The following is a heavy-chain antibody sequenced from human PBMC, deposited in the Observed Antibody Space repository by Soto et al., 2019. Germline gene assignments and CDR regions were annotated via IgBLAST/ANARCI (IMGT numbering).Heavy chain of an antibody. D-gene: IGHD2-2*01. CDR1: GGSISGIDYF. CDR3: ARVMAAMQNWLDP. Sequence: SETLSLTCSVSGGSISGIDYFWSWIRQPPGKGLEWIGFIYHTGTTYYNPSLRSRVTIPIDTSKSQFSMKLNSVTAADTAVYYCARVMAAMQNWLDPWGQGTLVTVSS. V-gene: IGHV4-30-4*01. J-gene: IGHJ5*02. CDR2: IYHTGTT.